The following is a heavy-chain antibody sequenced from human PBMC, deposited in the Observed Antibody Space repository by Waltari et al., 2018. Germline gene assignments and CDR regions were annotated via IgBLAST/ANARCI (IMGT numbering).Heavy chain of an antibody. CDR2: VDHSGSA. Sequence: QVQLQQWGAGLLKPSETLSLPCAVYGGPFSGYYWSWIRQPPGKGLEWIGEVDHSGSANYSPSLKSRATISVDTSKKQFSLTLTSVTAADTAVYYCARDARDWEAVANTYFDSWGQGTLVAVSS. CDR1: GGPFSGYY. V-gene: IGHV4-34*02. J-gene: IGHJ4*02. CDR3: ARDARDWEAVANTYFDS. D-gene: IGHD6-19*01.